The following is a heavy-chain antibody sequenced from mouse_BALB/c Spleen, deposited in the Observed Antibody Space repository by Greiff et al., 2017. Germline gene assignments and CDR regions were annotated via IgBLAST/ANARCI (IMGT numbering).Heavy chain of an antibody. D-gene: IGHD1-1*01. J-gene: IGHJ4*01. CDR3: ARHGSAMDY. CDR2: ISSGGSYT. CDR1: GFTFSSYG. V-gene: IGHV5-6*01. Sequence: EVQLVESGGDLVKPGGSLKLSCAASGFTFSSYGMSWVRQTPDKRLEWVATISSGGSYTYYPDSVKGRFTISRDNAKNTLYLQMSSLKSEDTAMYYCARHGSAMDYWGQGTSVTVSS.